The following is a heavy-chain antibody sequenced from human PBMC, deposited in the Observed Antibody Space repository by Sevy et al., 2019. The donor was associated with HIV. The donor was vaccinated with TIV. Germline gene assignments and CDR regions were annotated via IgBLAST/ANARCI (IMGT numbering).Heavy chain of an antibody. Sequence: GSLRLSCAASGFTFSSYWMSWVRQAPGKGLEWVANIKQDGSEKYYVDSVKGRFTISRDNAKNLLYLQMNSLRAEDTAVYYCARALVVVPGATLGYWGQGTLVTVSS. CDR3: ARALVVVPGATLGY. CDR2: IKQDGSEK. D-gene: IGHD2-2*01. CDR1: GFTFSSYW. J-gene: IGHJ4*02. V-gene: IGHV3-7*01.